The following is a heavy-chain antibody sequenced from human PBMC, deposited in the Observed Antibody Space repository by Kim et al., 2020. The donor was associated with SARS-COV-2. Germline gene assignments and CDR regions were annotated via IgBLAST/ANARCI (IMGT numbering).Heavy chain of an antibody. Sequence: SQTLSLTCAISGDSVSSNSAAWNWIRQSPSRGLEWLGRTYYRSKWYNDYAVSVKSRITINPDTSKNQFSLQLNSVTPEDTAVYYCARAPTPSGNLYYYYYYGMDVWGQGTTVTVSS. CDR1: GDSVSSNSAA. CDR2: TYYRSKWYN. V-gene: IGHV6-1*01. CDR3: ARAPTPSGNLYYYYYYGMDV. D-gene: IGHD3-10*01. J-gene: IGHJ6*02.